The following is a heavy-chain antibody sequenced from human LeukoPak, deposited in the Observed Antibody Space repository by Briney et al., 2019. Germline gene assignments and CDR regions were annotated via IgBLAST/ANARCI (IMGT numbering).Heavy chain of an antibody. V-gene: IGHV3-33*01. J-gene: IGHJ4*02. CDR3: ARAYCSGGSCYSIDY. Sequence: PGGSLRLSCAPSGFTPSSYGMHWVRQAPGNGLEWVAVIWYDGSNKYYADLVKGRFTISRDNSKNTLYLQMNSLRAEDTAVYYCARAYCSGGSCYSIDYWGQGTLVTVSS. CDR2: IWYDGSNK. D-gene: IGHD2-15*01. CDR1: GFTPSSYG.